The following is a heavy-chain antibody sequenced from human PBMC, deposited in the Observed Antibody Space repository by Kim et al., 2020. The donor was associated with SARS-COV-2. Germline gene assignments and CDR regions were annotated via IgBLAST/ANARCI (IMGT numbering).Heavy chain of an antibody. CDR2: IKQDGSEK. CDR3: ARASRLRYFDWLLADY. D-gene: IGHD3-9*01. CDR1: GFTFSSYW. V-gene: IGHV3-7*01. J-gene: IGHJ4*02. Sequence: GGSLRLSCAASGFTFSSYWMSWVRQAPGKGLEWVAYIKQDGSEKYYVDSVKGRFTISRDNAKNSLYLQMNSLRAEDTAVYYCARASRLRYFDWLLADYWGQGTLVTVSS.